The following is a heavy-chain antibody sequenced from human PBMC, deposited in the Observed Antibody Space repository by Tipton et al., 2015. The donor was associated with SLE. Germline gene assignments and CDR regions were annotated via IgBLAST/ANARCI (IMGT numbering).Heavy chain of an antibody. CDR1: CGSISRNNFF. CDR3: ARVVITITDSDAFDI. V-gene: IGHV4-31*03. J-gene: IGHJ3*02. D-gene: IGHD2-21*01. Sequence: TLSLTCTVSCGSISRNNFFWSLLRQTPGKGLEWIGYIHYSVSAFYNPSPKSRVTMSVDTSKNQFFMRRSFATAADTAVYYCARVVITITDSDAFDIWGQGTMVTVSS. CDR2: IHYSVSA.